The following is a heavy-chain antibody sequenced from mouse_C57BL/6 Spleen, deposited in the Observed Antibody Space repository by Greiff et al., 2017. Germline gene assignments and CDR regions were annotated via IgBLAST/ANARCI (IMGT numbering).Heavy chain of an antibody. J-gene: IGHJ2*01. D-gene: IGHD2-4*01. CDR3: ARGRLRDY. CDR1: GYTFTSYW. CDR2: IDPSDSYT. V-gene: IGHV1-69*01. Sequence: QVQLQQPGAELVKPGASVKLSCKASGYTFTSYWMHWVKQRPGQGLEWIGEIDPSDSYTNYNQKFKGKSTLTVDKSSSTAYMQLSSLTSEDSAVYYCARGRLRDYWGQGTTLTVSS.